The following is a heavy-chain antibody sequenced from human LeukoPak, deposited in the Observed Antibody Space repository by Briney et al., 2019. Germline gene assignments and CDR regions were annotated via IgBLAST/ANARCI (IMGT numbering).Heavy chain of an antibody. CDR2: IRYDGSNK. Sequence: GGSLRLSCAASGFTFSSYGMHWVRQAPGKGLEWVAFIRYDGSNKYYADSAKGRFTISRDNAKNSLYLQMNSLGAEDTALYYCARGSTHYDVLTGYHYYFDYWGQGTLVTVSS. D-gene: IGHD3-9*01. CDR1: GFTFSSYG. J-gene: IGHJ4*02. V-gene: IGHV3-30*02. CDR3: ARGSTHYDVLTGYHYYFDY.